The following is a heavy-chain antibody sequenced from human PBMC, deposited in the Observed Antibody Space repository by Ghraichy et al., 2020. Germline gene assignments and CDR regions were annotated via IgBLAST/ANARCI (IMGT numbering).Heavy chain of an antibody. V-gene: IGHV4-31*03. J-gene: IGHJ4*02. Sequence: LSLTCTVSGGSISSGDYYWGWIRQHPGKGLEWIGYIYHSGDTYYSPSLRSRVTLSVDTSKNQFSLRLTSVTAADTAVYYCARGYYGGNRAFDYWGQGALVTISS. CDR1: GGSISSGDYY. CDR2: IYHSGDT. D-gene: IGHD4-23*01. CDR3: ARGYYGGNRAFDY.